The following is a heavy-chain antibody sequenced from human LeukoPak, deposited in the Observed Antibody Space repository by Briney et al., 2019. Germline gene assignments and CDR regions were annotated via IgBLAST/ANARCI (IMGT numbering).Heavy chain of an antibody. CDR1: GYTFSSFW. Sequence: GGSLRLSCAASGYTFSSFWMSWVRQAPGKGLEWVANIKQDGSEKNYVDSVKGRFTISRDNAKNSLYLQMNSLRAEDTAVYYCARESDNWNYGGFDYWGQGTLVTVSS. J-gene: IGHJ4*02. CDR2: IKQDGSEK. D-gene: IGHD1-7*01. CDR3: ARESDNWNYGGFDY. V-gene: IGHV3-7*01.